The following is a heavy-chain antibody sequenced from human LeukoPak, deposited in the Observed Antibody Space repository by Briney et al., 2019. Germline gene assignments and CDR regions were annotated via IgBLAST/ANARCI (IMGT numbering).Heavy chain of an antibody. Sequence: GGSLRLSCAASGFTFSSYWMSWVRQAPGKGLEWVANIKQDGSEKYYVDSVKGRFTISRDNAKNSLYLQMNSLRAEDTAVYYCAKSSPLTDVLRFLEWLPRYYMDVWGKGTTVTVSS. CDR1: GFTFSSYW. V-gene: IGHV3-7*01. CDR2: IKQDGSEK. CDR3: AKSSPLTDVLRFLEWLPRYYMDV. J-gene: IGHJ6*03. D-gene: IGHD3-3*01.